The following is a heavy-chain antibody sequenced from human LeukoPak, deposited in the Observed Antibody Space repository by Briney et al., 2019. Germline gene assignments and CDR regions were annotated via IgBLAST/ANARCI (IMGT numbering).Heavy chain of an antibody. D-gene: IGHD3-10*01. CDR2: IYYSGST. V-gene: IGHV4-59*01. Sequence: SETLSLTCTVSGGSISSYYWSWIRQPPGKGLEWIGYIYYSGSTNYNLSLKSRATISVDTSKNQFSLKLSSVTAADTAVYYCARETVIYYGSGSYDWFDPWGQGTLVTVSS. CDR1: GGSISSYY. CDR3: ARETVIYYGSGSYDWFDP. J-gene: IGHJ5*02.